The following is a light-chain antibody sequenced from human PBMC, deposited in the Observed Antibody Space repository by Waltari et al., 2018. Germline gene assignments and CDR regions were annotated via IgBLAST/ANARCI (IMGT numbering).Light chain of an antibody. CDR1: SLRSYY. CDR2: GKN. V-gene: IGLV3-19*01. CDR3: NSRDSSGNHLGV. J-gene: IGLJ1*01. Sequence: SSELTQDPAVSVALGPTVRITCQGDSLRSYYASWYQQKPGQAPVLVIYGKNNRPSGIPDRFPGASSVNTASLTITGAQAEDEADYYCNSRDSSGNHLGVFGTGTKVTVL.